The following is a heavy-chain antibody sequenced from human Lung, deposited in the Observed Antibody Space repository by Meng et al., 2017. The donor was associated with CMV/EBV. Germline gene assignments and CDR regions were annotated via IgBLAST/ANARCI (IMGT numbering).Heavy chain of an antibody. Sequence: SVKVSCKASGYTFTAHYFHWVRQAPGQGLEWMGWIHPHRGDTNYAQQFQGRVTLTRDTSINTGYMELTRLTSDDTAVYYCARDNNWGPDYWGQGTLVTVSS. CDR2: IHPHRGDT. CDR3: ARDNNWGPDY. J-gene: IGHJ4*02. D-gene: IGHD7-27*01. V-gene: IGHV1-2*02. CDR1: GYTFTAHY.